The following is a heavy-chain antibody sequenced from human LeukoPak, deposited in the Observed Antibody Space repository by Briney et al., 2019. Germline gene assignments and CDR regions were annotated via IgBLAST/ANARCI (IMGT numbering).Heavy chain of an antibody. Sequence: GASVKASCKASGHTFSAYFIHWGRQAPGQRLEWMGRINPNGGDTNYAQKFQGRVTMTGDTSISTAYMELSSLRSDDTAMYYCARVGFTSSWSNFDYWGQGTLVTVSS. D-gene: IGHD6-13*01. CDR2: INPNGGDT. J-gene: IGHJ4*02. CDR3: ARVGFTSSWSNFDY. V-gene: IGHV1-2*06. CDR1: GHTFSAYF.